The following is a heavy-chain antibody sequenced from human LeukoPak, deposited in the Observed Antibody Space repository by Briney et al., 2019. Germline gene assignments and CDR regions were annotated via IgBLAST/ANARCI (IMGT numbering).Heavy chain of an antibody. CDR3: AKKYPAGDYYYYYYMDV. CDR1: GFTFSSYA. CDR2: ISGSGGST. J-gene: IGHJ6*03. Sequence: PGGSLRLSCAASGFTFSSYAMSWVRQAPGKGLEWVSAISGSGGSTYYADSVKGRFTISRDNSKNTLYLQMNSPRAEDTAVYYCAKKYPAGDYYYYYYMDVWGKGTTVTVSS. V-gene: IGHV3-23*01. D-gene: IGHD2-2*01.